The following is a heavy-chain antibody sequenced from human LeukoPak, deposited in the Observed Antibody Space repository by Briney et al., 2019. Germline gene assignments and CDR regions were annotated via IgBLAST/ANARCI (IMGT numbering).Heavy chain of an antibody. CDR3: ARDRGSSGWYDAFDI. D-gene: IGHD6-19*01. CDR2: IWYDGSNK. V-gene: IGHV3-33*01. Sequence: PGGSLRLSRAASGFTFSSYGMHWVRQAPGKGLEWVAVIWYDGSNKYYADSVKGRFTISRDNSKNTLYLQMNSLRAEDTAVYYCARDRGSSGWYDAFDIWGQGTMVTVSP. J-gene: IGHJ3*02. CDR1: GFTFSSYG.